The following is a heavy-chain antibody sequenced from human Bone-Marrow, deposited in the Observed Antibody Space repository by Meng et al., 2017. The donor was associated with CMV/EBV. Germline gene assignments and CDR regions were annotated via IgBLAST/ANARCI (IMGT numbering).Heavy chain of an antibody. Sequence: SCAASGFSLNKFGMHWVREATGKGVEWVGVIWYDGSDYYYVDSVKSRFTISRDNSKNTLFLQMNSLRADDTAMYYCARADDYGGYFDYWGQGTLVTVSS. D-gene: IGHD4-23*01. CDR1: GFSLNKFG. CDR2: IWYDGSDY. V-gene: IGHV3-33*01. J-gene: IGHJ4*02. CDR3: ARADDYGGYFDY.